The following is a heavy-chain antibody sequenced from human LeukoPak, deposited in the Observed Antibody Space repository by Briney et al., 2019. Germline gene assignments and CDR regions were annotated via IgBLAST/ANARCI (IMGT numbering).Heavy chain of an antibody. CDR1: GFTFSSYS. D-gene: IGHD3-16*01. CDR2: ISGSSGTI. CDR3: ARRSEFGVLYYMDI. J-gene: IGHJ6*03. V-gene: IGHV3-48*01. Sequence: GGSLRLSCVASGFTFSSYSMNWVHQAPGKGLEWVSYISGSSGTIYYADSVKGRFTISRDNAKNSLYLQMLSLRAEDTAVYYCARRSEFGVLYYMDIWGKGTTVTVSS.